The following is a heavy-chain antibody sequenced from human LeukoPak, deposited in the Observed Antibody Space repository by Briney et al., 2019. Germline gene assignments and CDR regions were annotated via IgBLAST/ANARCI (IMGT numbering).Heavy chain of an antibody. Sequence: GGSLRLSCAASGFTFSSYAMHWVRQAPGKGLEWVANIKQDGSEKYYVDSVKGRFTISRDNAENSLYLQMNSLRAEDTAVYYCAKLAGIAAAGTGYFDYWGQGTLVTVSS. CDR3: AKLAGIAAAGTGYFDY. CDR2: IKQDGSEK. J-gene: IGHJ4*02. D-gene: IGHD6-13*01. V-gene: IGHV3-7*01. CDR1: GFTFSSYA.